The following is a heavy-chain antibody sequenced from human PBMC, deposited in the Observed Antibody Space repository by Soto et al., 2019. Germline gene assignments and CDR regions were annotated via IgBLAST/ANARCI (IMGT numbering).Heavy chain of an antibody. CDR1: GFTFSSYE. CDR3: ATSIAAAGTKFTGLDY. V-gene: IGHV3-48*03. D-gene: IGHD6-13*01. CDR2: ISSSGSTI. Sequence: HPGGSLRLSCASSGFTFSSYEMNWVRHAPGKGLEWVSYISSSGSTIYYADSVKGRFTISRDNAKNSLYLQMNSLRAEETAVYYCATSIAAAGTKFTGLDYWGQGTLVTVSS. J-gene: IGHJ4*02.